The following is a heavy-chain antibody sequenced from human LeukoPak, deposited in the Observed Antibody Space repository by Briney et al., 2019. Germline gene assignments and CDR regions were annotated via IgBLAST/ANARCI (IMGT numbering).Heavy chain of an antibody. V-gene: IGHV4-34*01. CDR1: GGSFSGYY. CDR2: INHSGST. J-gene: IGHJ4*02. CDR3: AGVTEDTALDY. Sequence: SETLSLTCAVYGGSFSGYYWSWIRQPPGKGLEWIGEINHSGSTNYNPSLKSRVTISVDTSKNQFSLKLSSVTAADTAVYYCAGVTEDTALDYWGQGTLVTVSS.